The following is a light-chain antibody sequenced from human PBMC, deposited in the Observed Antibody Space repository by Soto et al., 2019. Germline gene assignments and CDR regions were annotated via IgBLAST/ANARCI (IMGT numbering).Light chain of an antibody. CDR3: QQYNSYPYT. J-gene: IGKJ2*01. CDR2: DAS. V-gene: IGKV1-5*01. Sequence: DIQMTQSPSTLSASVGDRVTITCRASHSISIWLAWYQQKPGKDPKLLIYDASSLESGVPSRFSGSGSGTEFTLTVSSLQPDDFATYSCQQYNSYPYTFGQGTKLEIK. CDR1: HSISIW.